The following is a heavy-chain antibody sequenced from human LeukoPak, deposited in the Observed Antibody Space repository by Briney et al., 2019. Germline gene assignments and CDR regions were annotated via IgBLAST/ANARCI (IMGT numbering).Heavy chain of an antibody. CDR1: GFTVSSNY. Sequence: GGSLRLSCAASGFTVSSNYMSWVRQAPGKGLEWVSVIYSGGSTYYADSVKGRFTISRDNSKNTLYLQMNSLRAEDTAVYYCARVGWDCSSTSCYYYYYYMDVWGKGTTVTISS. V-gene: IGHV3-53*01. CDR2: IYSGGST. J-gene: IGHJ6*03. CDR3: ARVGWDCSSTSCYYYYYYMDV. D-gene: IGHD2-2*01.